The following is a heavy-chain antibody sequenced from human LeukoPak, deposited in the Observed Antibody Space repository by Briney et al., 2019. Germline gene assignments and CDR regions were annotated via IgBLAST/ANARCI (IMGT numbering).Heavy chain of an antibody. Sequence: GASVKVSCKASGGTFSSYAISWVRQAPGQGLEWMGGIIPILGIANYAQKFQGRVTITADKSTSTAYMELSSLRSEDTAVYYCAKGGTYYQNYMYFDYWGQGTLVTVSS. CDR2: IIPILGIA. D-gene: IGHD1-26*01. V-gene: IGHV1-69*10. CDR3: AKGGTYYQNYMYFDY. CDR1: GGTFSSYA. J-gene: IGHJ4*02.